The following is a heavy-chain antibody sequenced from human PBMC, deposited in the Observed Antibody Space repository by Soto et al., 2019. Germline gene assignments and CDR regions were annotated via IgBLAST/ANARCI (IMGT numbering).Heavy chain of an antibody. D-gene: IGHD6-13*01. V-gene: IGHV5-51*01. Sequence: GDSLKISCKGSGYSFTSYWTGWLRQIPGKGLEWMGIIYPGDSDTRYSPSFQGQVTISADKSISTAYLQWSSLKASDTAMYSCARRRGAAAGDLYYWAQGTLVTVSS. CDR2: IYPGDSDT. J-gene: IGHJ4*02. CDR1: GYSFTSYW. CDR3: ARRRGAAAGDLYY.